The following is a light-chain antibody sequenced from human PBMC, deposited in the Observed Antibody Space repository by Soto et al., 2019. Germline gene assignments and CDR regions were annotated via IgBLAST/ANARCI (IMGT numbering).Light chain of an antibody. CDR2: EVS. CDR3: SSYTRSSTYV. V-gene: IGLV2-14*01. J-gene: IGLJ1*01. Sequence: QSALAQPASVSRSPGQSITISCTGTSSDVGGYNYVSWYQQHPGKAPKLIIYEVSNRPSGVSNHFSGSKSGNTASLTISGLQAEDEADYYCSSYTRSSTYVFGTGTKVTVL. CDR1: SSDVGGYNY.